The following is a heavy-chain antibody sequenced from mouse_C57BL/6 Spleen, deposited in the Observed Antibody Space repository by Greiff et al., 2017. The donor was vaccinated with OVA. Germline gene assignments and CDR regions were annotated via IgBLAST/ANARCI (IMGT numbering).Heavy chain of an antibody. CDR3: ARRNWDVFDY. D-gene: IGHD4-1*01. Sequence: EVQLQQSGPELVKPGASVKIPCKASGYTFTDYNMDWVKQSHGKSLEWIGDINPNNGGTIYNQKFKGKATLTVDKSSSTAYMELRSLTSEDTAVYYCARRNWDVFDYWGQGTTLTVSS. CDR1: GYTFTDYN. J-gene: IGHJ2*01. V-gene: IGHV1-18*01. CDR2: INPNNGGT.